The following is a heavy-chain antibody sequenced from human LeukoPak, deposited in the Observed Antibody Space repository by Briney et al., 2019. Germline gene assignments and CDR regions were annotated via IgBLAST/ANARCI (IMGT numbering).Heavy chain of an antibody. CDR3: ARMRAPRYTAMARNWFDP. CDR2: IYYSGST. J-gene: IGHJ5*02. D-gene: IGHD5-18*01. Sequence: PSETLSLTCTVSGGSISSSSYYWGWIRQPPGKGLEWIGSIYYSGSTYYNPSLKSRVTISVDTSKNQFSLKFTSVTAADTAVYYCARMRAPRYTAMARNWFDPWGQGTLVTVSS. V-gene: IGHV4-39*01. CDR1: GGSISSSSYY.